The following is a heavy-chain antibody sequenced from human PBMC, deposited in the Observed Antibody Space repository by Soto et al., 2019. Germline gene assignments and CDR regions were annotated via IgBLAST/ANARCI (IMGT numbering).Heavy chain of an antibody. CDR1: GFSLSTSGVG. D-gene: IGHD2-15*01. Sequence: SGPTLVNPTQTLTLTCTFSGFSLSTSGVGVGWIRQPPGKALEWLALIYWDDDKRYSPSLKSRLTITKDTSKNQVALTMTNMDPVDTATYYCAHQYCSGGSCFPQFDYWGQGTLVTVSS. CDR2: IYWDDDK. J-gene: IGHJ4*02. CDR3: AHQYCSGGSCFPQFDY. V-gene: IGHV2-5*02.